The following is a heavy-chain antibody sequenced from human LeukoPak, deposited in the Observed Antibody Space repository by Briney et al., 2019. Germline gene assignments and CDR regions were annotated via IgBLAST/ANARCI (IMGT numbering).Heavy chain of an antibody. CDR3: TTTMIVVVITGDADAFDI. V-gene: IGHV3-23*01. D-gene: IGHD3-22*01. CDR1: GFTFSRHA. CDR2: ISGSGSGGST. J-gene: IGHJ3*02. Sequence: GGSLRLSCAASGFTFSRHAMNWVRQAPGKGLEWVSGISGSGSGGSTYYADSVKGRFTISRDNSKNTLYLQMNSLKTEDTAVYYCTTTMIVVVITGDADAFDIWGQGTMVTVSS.